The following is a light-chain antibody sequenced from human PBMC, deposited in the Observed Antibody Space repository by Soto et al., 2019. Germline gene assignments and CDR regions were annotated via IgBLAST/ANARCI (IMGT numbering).Light chain of an antibody. CDR3: LQGNHSSIT. J-gene: IGKJ5*01. CDR2: TAS. V-gene: IGKV2-30*01. Sequence: VMTQSSRSLPVTLGQPASISCRSIQILGYHDRNSYLNWFQQRPGQAPRRLIYTASSRDSGVPERFSGSGSGTDFALNISSVEAEDVGVYYCLQGNHSSITFGQGTRLEIK. CDR1: QILGYHDRNSY.